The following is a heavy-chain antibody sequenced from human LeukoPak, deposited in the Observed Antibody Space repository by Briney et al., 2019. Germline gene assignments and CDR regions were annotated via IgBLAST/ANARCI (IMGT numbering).Heavy chain of an antibody. V-gene: IGHV3-30*18. CDR3: AKLGYDSSGASKTLDY. CDR2: ISHDGSNK. D-gene: IGHD3-22*01. J-gene: IGHJ4*02. Sequence: GGSLRLSCAASGFFFSSYGMHWVRQAPGKGLEWVAVISHDGSNKYYGDSVKGRFTISRDNSKNTLYLQMNSLRPEDTAVYYCAKLGYDSSGASKTLDYWGQGTLVTVSS. CDR1: GFFFSSYG.